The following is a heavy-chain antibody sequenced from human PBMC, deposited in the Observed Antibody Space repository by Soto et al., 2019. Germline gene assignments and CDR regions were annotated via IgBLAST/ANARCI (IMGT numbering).Heavy chain of an antibody. V-gene: IGHV3-23*01. D-gene: IGHD3-9*01. CDR1: GFTFSSYA. Sequence: EVQLLESGGGLVQPGGSLRLSCAASGFTFSSYAMSWVRQAPGKGLEWVSAISGSGGSTYYADSVKGRFTISRDNSKNTLYLQMNSLGAEDTAVYYCAKIEGNYDILTRLLDYWGQGTLVTVSS. J-gene: IGHJ4*02. CDR2: ISGSGGST. CDR3: AKIEGNYDILTRLLDY.